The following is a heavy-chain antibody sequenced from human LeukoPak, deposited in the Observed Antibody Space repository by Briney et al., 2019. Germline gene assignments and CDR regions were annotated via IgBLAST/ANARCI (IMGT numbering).Heavy chain of an antibody. Sequence: ASVKVSCKASGYTFTSYDINWVRQATGQGLEWMGWMNPNSGNTGHAQKLQGRVTMTTDTSTSTAYMELRSLRSDDTAVYYCARDRYCSSTSCLEFDYWGQGTLVTVSS. CDR2: MNPNSGNT. CDR1: GYTFTSYD. CDR3: ARDRYCSSTSCLEFDY. J-gene: IGHJ4*02. V-gene: IGHV1-8*01. D-gene: IGHD2-2*01.